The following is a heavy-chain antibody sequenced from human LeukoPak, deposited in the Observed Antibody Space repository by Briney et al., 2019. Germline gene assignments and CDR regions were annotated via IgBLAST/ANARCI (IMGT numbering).Heavy chain of an antibody. CDR1: GGSISSDY. D-gene: IGHD3-10*01. Sequence: SVTLSLTCTVSGGSISSDYWSWSRQPPGKGLEWIGYIYYSGSTNYNPSLKSRVTISVDTSKNQFSLKLSSVTAADTAVYYCARMGSRSGPYDAFDIWGQGTMVTVSS. V-gene: IGHV4-59*01. CDR2: IYYSGST. CDR3: ARMGSRSGPYDAFDI. J-gene: IGHJ3*02.